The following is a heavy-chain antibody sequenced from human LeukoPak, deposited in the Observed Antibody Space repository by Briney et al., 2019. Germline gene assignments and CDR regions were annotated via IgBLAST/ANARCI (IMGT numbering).Heavy chain of an antibody. CDR3: ARGTIAAAGYYYFDY. V-gene: IGHV3-7*04. J-gene: IGHJ4*02. Sequence: GGSLRLSCAASGFTFSSYWMSWVRQAPGKGLEWVANIKQDGSEKYYVDSVKGRFTTSRDNAKNSLYLQMNSLRAEDTAVYYCARGTIAAAGYYYFDYWGQGTQVTVSS. D-gene: IGHD6-13*01. CDR1: GFTFSSYW. CDR2: IKQDGSEK.